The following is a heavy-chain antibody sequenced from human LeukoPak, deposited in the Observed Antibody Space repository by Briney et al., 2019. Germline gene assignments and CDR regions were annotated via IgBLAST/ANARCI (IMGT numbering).Heavy chain of an antibody. CDR3: AREVTQRLDH. Sequence: PGGSLRLSCAASGFTFSSYSMNWVRQAPGKGLEWVSYISSSSSLIYYADSVKGRFTISRDNAKNSLYLQMNSLRVEDTAVYYCAREVTQRLDHWGQGTLVTVSS. V-gene: IGHV3-48*04. D-gene: IGHD5-18*01. J-gene: IGHJ4*02. CDR2: ISSSSSLI. CDR1: GFTFSSYS.